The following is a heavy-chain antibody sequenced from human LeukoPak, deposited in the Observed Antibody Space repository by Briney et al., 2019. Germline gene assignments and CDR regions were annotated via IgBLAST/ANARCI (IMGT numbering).Heavy chain of an antibody. CDR3: ARLYYYGMDA. J-gene: IGHJ6*02. CDR2: ISVYNGNT. V-gene: IGHV1-18*01. CDR1: GGTFSSYA. Sequence: ASVKVSCKASGGTFSSYAINWVRQAPGQGLEWMGWISVYNGNTNYVQKLQGRVTMTTDTSTSTAYMELRSLRSDDTAVYYCARLYYYGMDAWGQGTTVTVSS.